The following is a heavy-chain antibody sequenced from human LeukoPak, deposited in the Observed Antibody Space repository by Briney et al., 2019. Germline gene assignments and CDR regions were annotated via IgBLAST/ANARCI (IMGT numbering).Heavy chain of an antibody. Sequence: ASVNVSCKASGYTFTSYDFNWLRQATGQGPEWMGWMNPNSGATGYAQKFQGRVTMTEDTSTDTAYMELSSLRSEDTAVYYCATILLGALYGMDVWGQGTTVTVSS. CDR3: ATILLGALYGMDV. CDR2: MNPNSGAT. V-gene: IGHV1-8*01. CDR1: GYTFTSYD. J-gene: IGHJ6*02. D-gene: IGHD2-15*01.